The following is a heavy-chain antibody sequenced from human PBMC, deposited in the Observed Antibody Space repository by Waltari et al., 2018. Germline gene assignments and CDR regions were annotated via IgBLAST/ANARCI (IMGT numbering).Heavy chain of an antibody. V-gene: IGHV4-39*07. J-gene: IGHJ3*02. CDR2: ISYSGST. CDR3: ARSQFDAFDI. Sequence: QLQLQESGPGLVKPSETLSLTCTVSDGSISSSNYYWGWIRQPPGKGLEWIGSISYSGSTYDNPSLQSRVTISVDTSKNQFSLKLSSVTAADTAVYYCARSQFDAFDIWGQGTMVTVSS. CDR1: DGSISSSNYY.